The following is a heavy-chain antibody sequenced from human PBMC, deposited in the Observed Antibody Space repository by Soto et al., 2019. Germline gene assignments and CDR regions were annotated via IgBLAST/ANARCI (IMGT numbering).Heavy chain of an antibody. V-gene: IGHV3-23*01. D-gene: IGHD4-17*01. J-gene: IGHJ4*02. Sequence: PGGSLRLSCAASGFTFNSYAMSWVRQAPGRGLEWVSAVSAGAISTYYADSVKGRFTISRDNSKNVLYLQMNGLRGDDMALYFCARGANGDYDYWGQGTLVTVSS. CDR3: ARGANGDYDY. CDR2: VSAGAIST. CDR1: GFTFNSYA.